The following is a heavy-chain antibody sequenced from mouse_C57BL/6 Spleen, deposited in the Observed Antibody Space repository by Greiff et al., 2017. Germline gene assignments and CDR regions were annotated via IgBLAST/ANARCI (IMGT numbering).Heavy chain of an antibody. CDR3: ARGNYYLDY. CDR1: GYTFTSYW. Sequence: VQLQQSGAELVKPGASVKMSCKASGYTFTSYWITWVKQRTGQGLEWIGDFYPGSGSTNYNEKFKSKATLTVDTSSSTAYMQLRSLTSEDSAVYYCARGNYYLDYWGQGTTLTVSS. CDR2: FYPGSGST. J-gene: IGHJ2*01. D-gene: IGHD2-1*01. V-gene: IGHV1-55*01.